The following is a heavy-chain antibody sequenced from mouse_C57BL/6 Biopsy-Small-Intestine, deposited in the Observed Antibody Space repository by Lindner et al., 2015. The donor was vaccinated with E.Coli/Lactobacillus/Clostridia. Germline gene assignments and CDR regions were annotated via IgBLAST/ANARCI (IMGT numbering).Heavy chain of an antibody. Sequence: VQLQESGAELVKPGASVKMSCKASGFTFTTYPIGWMKQIHGKSLEWIGSFHPYNADTEYNEKLKGKATLTVEKSSTTVYLELSRLTSDDSAVYYCTRTSNFGFFDYWGQGTTLTVSS. D-gene: IGHD2-5*01. CDR2: FHPYNADT. J-gene: IGHJ2*01. CDR3: TRTSNFGFFDY. V-gene: IGHV1-47*01. CDR1: GFTFTTYP.